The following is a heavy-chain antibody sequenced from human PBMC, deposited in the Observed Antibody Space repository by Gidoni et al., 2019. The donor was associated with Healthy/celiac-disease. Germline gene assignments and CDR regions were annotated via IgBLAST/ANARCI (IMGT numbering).Heavy chain of an antibody. Sequence: QVQLQESGPGLVKPSETLSLTCTVSGGSISSYYWSWIRQPPGKGLEWIGYIYYSGSTNYNPSLKSRVTISVDTSKNQFSLKLSSVTAADTAVYYCARRLTHSDFDYWGQGTLVTVSS. CDR3: ARRLTHSDFDY. CDR1: GGSISSYY. J-gene: IGHJ4*02. D-gene: IGHD3-10*01. CDR2: IYYSGST. V-gene: IGHV4-59*08.